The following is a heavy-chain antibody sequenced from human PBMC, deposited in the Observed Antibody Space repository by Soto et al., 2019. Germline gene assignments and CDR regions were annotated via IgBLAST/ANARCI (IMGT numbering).Heavy chain of an antibody. CDR1: GFTFSNYA. D-gene: IGHD2-15*01. J-gene: IGHJ4*02. V-gene: IGHV3-30-3*01. CDR3: VREGGAVAITNFDF. CDR2: VLNDGTHT. Sequence: HPGGSLRLSCAASGFTFSNYAMHWVRQAPGKGLEWVAVVLNDGTHTYYADSVKGRFTISRDNSKNTLYLQTDSLRGEDAAVYHCVREGGAVAITNFDFWGQGTQVTVSS.